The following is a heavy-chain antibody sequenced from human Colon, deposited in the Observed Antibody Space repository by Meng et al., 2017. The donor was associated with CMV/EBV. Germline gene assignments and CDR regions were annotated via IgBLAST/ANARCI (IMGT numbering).Heavy chain of an antibody. J-gene: IGHJ4*02. CDR3: ATSLLVLPASVRPNHFDS. Sequence: GESLKISCEGSGFTFSKHWIAWVRQVPGQGLESMGAIFGGDSDTRYSPSFEGQVTFSVDKSVDTAYLEWSSLKASDTAMYYCATSLLVLPASVRPNHFDSWGQGTLVTVSS. D-gene: IGHD6-6*01. CDR1: GFTFSKHW. V-gene: IGHV5-51*01. CDR2: IFGGDSDT.